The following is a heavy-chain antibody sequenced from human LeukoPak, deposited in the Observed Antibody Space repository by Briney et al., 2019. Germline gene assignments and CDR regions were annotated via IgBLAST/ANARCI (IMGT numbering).Heavy chain of an antibody. CDR3: AKRGVVIRVILVGFHKEAYYFDS. J-gene: IGHJ4*02. CDR1: GITLSNYG. Sequence: PGGSLRLSCAVSGITLSNYGMSWVRQAPGKGLEWVAGISDHGSRTNYADSVKGRFTISTDHPKNTLYLQMNSLRAEDTAVYFCAKRGVVIRVILVGFHKEAYYFDSWGQGALVTVSS. V-gene: IGHV3-23*01. CDR2: ISDHGSRT. D-gene: IGHD3-22*01.